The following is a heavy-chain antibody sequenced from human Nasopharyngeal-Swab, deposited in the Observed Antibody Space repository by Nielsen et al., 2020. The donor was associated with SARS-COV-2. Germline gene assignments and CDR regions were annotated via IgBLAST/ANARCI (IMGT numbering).Heavy chain of an antibody. D-gene: IGHD3-16*02. CDR1: GFTFSSYD. V-gene: IGHV3-13*01. CDR3: ARGGGGGHMITFGGVIVMDAFDI. CDR2: IGTAGDT. J-gene: IGHJ3*02. Sequence: ESLKISCAASGFTFSSYDMHWVRQATGKGLEWVSAIGTAGDTYYPGSVKGRFTISRENAKNSLYLQMNSLRAGDTAVYYCARGGGGGHMITFGGVIVMDAFDIWGQGTMVTVSS.